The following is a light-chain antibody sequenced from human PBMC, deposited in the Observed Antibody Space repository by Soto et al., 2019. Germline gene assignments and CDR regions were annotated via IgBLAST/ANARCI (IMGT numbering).Light chain of an antibody. CDR3: QQYGDWPLT. J-gene: IGKJ4*01. V-gene: IGKV3-15*01. Sequence: EIVVTQSPATLSLSPGERATLSCRASQSVGNNFAWYQQKPGQAPRLLIFATSTRATGVPARFSGSGSGTEFTLTISSLQSADFAVYYCQQYGDWPLTFGGGAKVEIE. CDR1: QSVGNN. CDR2: ATS.